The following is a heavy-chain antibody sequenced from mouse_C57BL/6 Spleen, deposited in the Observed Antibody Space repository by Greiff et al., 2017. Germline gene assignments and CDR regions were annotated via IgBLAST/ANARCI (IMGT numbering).Heavy chain of an antibody. D-gene: IGHD2-12*01. V-gene: IGHV5-9-1*02. CDR3: TRDYSPRGAMDY. CDR1: GFTFSSYA. J-gene: IGHJ4*01. Sequence: EVQVVESGEGLVKPGGSLKLSCAASGFTFSSYAMSWVRQTPEKRLEWVAYISSGGDYIYYADTVKGRFTISRDNARNTLYLQMSSLKSEDTAMYYCTRDYSPRGAMDYWGQGTSVTVSS. CDR2: ISSGGDYI.